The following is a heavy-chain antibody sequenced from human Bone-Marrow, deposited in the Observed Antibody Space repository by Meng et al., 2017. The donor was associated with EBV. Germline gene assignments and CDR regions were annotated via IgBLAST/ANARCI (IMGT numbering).Heavy chain of an antibody. CDR3: ASESGRGFTPDY. CDR2: LIPMTGVA. Sequence: VQLVQVGAGWKKPGSWVKVAGKSAGGTFNSDAIRWVRQAPGQGLVWMGGLIPMTGVAHYAQKFQDRVSIIADESTSTHYLELSSLRSEDTAIYFCASESGRGFTPDYWGQGTLVTVSS. V-gene: IGHV1-69*01. CDR1: GGTFNSDA. D-gene: IGHD3-10*01. J-gene: IGHJ4*02.